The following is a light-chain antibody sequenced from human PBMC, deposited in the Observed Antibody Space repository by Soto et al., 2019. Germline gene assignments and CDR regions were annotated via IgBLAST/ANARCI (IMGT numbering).Light chain of an antibody. CDR2: EVA. J-gene: IGLJ1*01. CDR1: SSDVGGYNF. CDR3: FSFTTTSTHV. V-gene: IGLV2-14*03. Sequence: QSALTQTASVSGSPGQSITMSCTGTSSDVGGYNFVSWYQQHPGKAPKLIVHEVANRLSGVSGRFSGSKSGNTAYLTISGLQVEDEAEYFCFSFTTTSTHVFGTGTKLTVL.